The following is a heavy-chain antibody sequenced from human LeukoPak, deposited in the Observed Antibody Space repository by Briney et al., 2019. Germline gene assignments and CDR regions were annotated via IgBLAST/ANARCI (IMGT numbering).Heavy chain of an antibody. Sequence: GGSLRLSCAASGFTFSSYAMSWVRQAPGKGLEWVSAISGSGGSTYYADSVKGRFTISRDNSKNALYLQMNSLRAEDTAVYYWAKGHRIQIDYWAKGTLVTVSS. V-gene: IGHV3-23*01. CDR3: AKGHRIQIDY. D-gene: IGHD5-18*01. CDR1: GFTFSSYA. J-gene: IGHJ4*02. CDR2: ISGSGGST.